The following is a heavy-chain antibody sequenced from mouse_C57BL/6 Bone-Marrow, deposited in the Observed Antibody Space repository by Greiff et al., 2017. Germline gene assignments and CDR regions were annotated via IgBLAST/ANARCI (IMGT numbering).Heavy chain of an antibody. CDR2: IYPRSGNT. CDR3: ARLDYYGRDWYFDV. V-gene: IGHV1-81*01. D-gene: IGHD1-1*01. J-gene: IGHJ1*03. Sequence: VQLQQSGAELARPGASVKLSCKASGYTFTSYGISWVKQRPGQGLEWIGEIYPRSGNTNYNEKFKGKATLTADKSSSTAYMELRSLTSEDSAVYFGARLDYYGRDWYFDVWGRGTTVTVSS. CDR1: GYTFTSYG.